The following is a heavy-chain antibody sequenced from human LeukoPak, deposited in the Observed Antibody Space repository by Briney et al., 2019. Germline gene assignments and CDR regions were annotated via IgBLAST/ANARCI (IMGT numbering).Heavy chain of an antibody. CDR1: GYTFTSYD. V-gene: IGHV1-69*04. J-gene: IGHJ4*02. CDR2: IIPILGIA. Sequence: ASVKVSCKASGYTFTSYDINWVRQAPGQGLEWMGRIIPILGIANYAQKFQGRVTITADKSTSTAYMELSSLRSEDTAVYYCASDSLGATSFDYWGQGTLVTVSS. D-gene: IGHD1-26*01. CDR3: ASDSLGATSFDY.